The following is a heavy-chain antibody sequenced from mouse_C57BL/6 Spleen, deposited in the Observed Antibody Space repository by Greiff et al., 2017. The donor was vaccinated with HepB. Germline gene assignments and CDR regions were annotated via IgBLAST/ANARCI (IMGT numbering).Heavy chain of an antibody. Sequence: VQLQQSGPGLVKPGASVKISCKASGYSFTSYYIHWVKQRPGQGLEWIGWIYPGSGNTKYNEKFKGKATLTADTSSSTAYMQLSSLTSEDSAVYYCARGGDSSVPCYFDYWGQGTTLTVSS. CDR3: ARGGDSSVPCYFDY. D-gene: IGHD3-2*02. J-gene: IGHJ2*01. V-gene: IGHV1-66*01. CDR2: IYPGSGNT. CDR1: GYSFTSYY.